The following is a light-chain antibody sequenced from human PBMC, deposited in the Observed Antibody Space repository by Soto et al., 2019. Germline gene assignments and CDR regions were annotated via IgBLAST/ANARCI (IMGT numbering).Light chain of an antibody. J-gene: IGKJ1*01. CDR1: QSVSSSY. CDR2: GAS. Sequence: KHYPATVWCSGGGTXSXSCRASQSVSSSYLAWYQEKPGHAPRLLIYGASSMATGIPDRFSGSGSGTDFTLTISRLVPADFAVYYCRQYAIWLRTFGQGTTVDIK. V-gene: IGKV3-20*01. CDR3: RQYAIWLRT.